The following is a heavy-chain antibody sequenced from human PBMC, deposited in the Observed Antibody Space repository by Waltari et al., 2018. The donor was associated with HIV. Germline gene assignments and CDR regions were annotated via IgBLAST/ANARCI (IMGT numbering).Heavy chain of an antibody. D-gene: IGHD5-18*01. Sequence: QVQLVESGGGLVQPGRSLRLSCAASGFTCKNFAMNWVRQAPGKGLEWVGNIYYDGSKKFYGDSVRGRFTISRDNSKQILYLQMNSLRVEDTALYYCARDYNYAPDYWGQGTLVVVSS. CDR1: GFTCKNFA. J-gene: IGHJ4*02. V-gene: IGHV3-33*01. CDR2: IYYDGSKK. CDR3: ARDYNYAPDY.